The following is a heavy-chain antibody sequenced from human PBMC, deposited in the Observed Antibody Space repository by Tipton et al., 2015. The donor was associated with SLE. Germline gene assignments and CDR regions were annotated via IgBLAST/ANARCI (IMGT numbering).Heavy chain of an antibody. D-gene: IGHD3-10*01. Sequence: TLSLTCNVSGASISSSYLSWIRQPPGKGLEWIGHIYQSGGTYYNPSLKGRVTISVDTSKNQFSLKLRSVTAADTALYYCARAKGPGTYSSGQFDSWGQGTLVTVSS. CDR1: GASISSSY. J-gene: IGHJ4*02. V-gene: IGHV4-59*01. CDR2: IYQSGGT. CDR3: ARAKGPGTYSSGQFDS.